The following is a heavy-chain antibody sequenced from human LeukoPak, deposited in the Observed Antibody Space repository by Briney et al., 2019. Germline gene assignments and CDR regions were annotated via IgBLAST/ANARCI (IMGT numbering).Heavy chain of an antibody. CDR1: GYTFTSYD. J-gene: IGHJ3*02. CDR3: ACSISFDAFDI. Sequence: ASVKVSCKASGYTFTSYDVYWVRQATGQGLEWMGWMNPNSGDTGIAQKFQGRVTMTRDTSVSTAYMELSSLRSEDTAVYYCACSISFDAFDIWGQGTMVTVSS. CDR2: MNPNSGDT. D-gene: IGHD2-2*01. V-gene: IGHV1-8*01.